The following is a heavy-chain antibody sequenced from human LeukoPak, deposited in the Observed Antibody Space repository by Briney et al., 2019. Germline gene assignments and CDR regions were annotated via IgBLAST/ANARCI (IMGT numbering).Heavy chain of an antibody. CDR1: GGSFSSYY. D-gene: IGHD3-10*01. Sequence: PSETLSLTCAVYGGSFSSYYWSWIRQPPGKGLEWVSAISGSGGSTYYADSVKDRFTISRDNSKNTLYLQMNSLRAEDTAVYYCAKGSKGWLLNWFDPWGQGTLVTVSS. CDR3: AKGSKGWLLNWFDP. J-gene: IGHJ5*02. V-gene: IGHV3-23*01. CDR2: ISGSGGST.